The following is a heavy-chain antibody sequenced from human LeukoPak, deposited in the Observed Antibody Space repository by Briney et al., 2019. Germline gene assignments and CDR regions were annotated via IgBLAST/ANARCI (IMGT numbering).Heavy chain of an antibody. CDR2: IYPGNSDT. J-gene: IGHJ4*02. V-gene: IGHV5-51*01. CDR3: ARGGIVGSAFDY. D-gene: IGHD1-26*01. CDR1: GYSFSSYW. Sequence: GESLKISCQGSGYSFSSYWIGWVRQMPGKGLEWMGIIYPGNSDTRYSPSFQGQVTISADNFISTAYLQWSSLKASNTAMYYCARGGIVGSAFDYWGQGTLVTVSS.